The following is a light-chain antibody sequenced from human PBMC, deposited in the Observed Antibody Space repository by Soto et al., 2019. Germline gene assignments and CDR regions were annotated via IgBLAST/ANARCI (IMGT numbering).Light chain of an antibody. CDR3: QQFNSYPRT. V-gene: IGKV1-9*01. CDR2: AAS. CDR1: QGINTY. J-gene: IGKJ1*01. Sequence: DLQLTQSPSFLSASVGDRVSITCRASQGINTYLVWYQQKPGKAPKLLIYAASTLQSGVPPRFSGSGSGTEFTLTISSLQPEDFATYYCQQFNSYPRTFGQGTKVEIK.